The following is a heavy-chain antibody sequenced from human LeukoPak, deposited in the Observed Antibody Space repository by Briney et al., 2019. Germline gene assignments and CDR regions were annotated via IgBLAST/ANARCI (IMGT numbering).Heavy chain of an antibody. CDR1: GFTFSSYA. V-gene: IGHV3-23*01. J-gene: IGHJ4*02. CDR2: ISGSGGST. Sequence: GGSLRLSCAASGFTFSSYAMSWVRQAPGKGLEWVSAISGSGGSTHYADSVKGRFTISRDNSKNTLYLQMNSLRAEDTAVYYCASKIGGYCSSTSCSNDWGQGTLVTVSS. D-gene: IGHD2-2*03. CDR3: ASKIGGYCSSTSCSND.